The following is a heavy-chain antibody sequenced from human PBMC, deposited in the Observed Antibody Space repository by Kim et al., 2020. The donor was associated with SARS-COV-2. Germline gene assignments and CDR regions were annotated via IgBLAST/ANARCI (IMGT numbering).Heavy chain of an antibody. CDR3: AKAPHRQRPGIAAAGSLYYYYYYGMDV. CDR2: ISGSGGST. Sequence: GGSLRLSCAASGFTFSSYAMSWVRQAPGKGLEWVSAISGSGGSTYYADSVKGRFTISRDNSKNTLYLQMNSLRAEDTAVYYCAKAPHRQRPGIAAAGSLYYYYYYGMDVWGQGTTVTVSS. J-gene: IGHJ6*02. CDR1: GFTFSSYA. V-gene: IGHV3-23*01. D-gene: IGHD6-13*01.